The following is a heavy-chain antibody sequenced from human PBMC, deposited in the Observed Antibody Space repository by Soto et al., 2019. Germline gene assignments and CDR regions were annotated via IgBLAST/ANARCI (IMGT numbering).Heavy chain of an antibody. CDR2: ILPVFDEL. V-gene: IGHV1-69*01. CDR1: GVTFKNYA. Sequence: QVQLVQSESEVKKPGSSVKVSCKVSGVTFKNYAISWVRQAPGQGIEWEGGILPVFDELNYAPKLQGRVTITADEVTSTAHLELGSLTSEDTAVYFCARASDTSGSYYWGQGTLVTVSS. D-gene: IGHD3-22*01. J-gene: IGHJ4*02. CDR3: ARASDTSGSYY.